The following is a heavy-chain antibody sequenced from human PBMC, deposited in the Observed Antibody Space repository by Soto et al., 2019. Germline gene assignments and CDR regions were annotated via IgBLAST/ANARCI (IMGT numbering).Heavy chain of an antibody. V-gene: IGHV4-59*08. CDR1: GGSISSYY. J-gene: IGHJ1*01. Sequence: SETLSLTCTVSGGSISSYYWSWIRHPPGKGLEWIGYIYYSGSTNYNPSLKSRVTISVDTSKNQFSLKLSSVTAADTAVYYCASRSLYSSPHPAFQRWGQGTLVTVS. CDR3: ASRSLYSSPHPAFQR. D-gene: IGHD6-13*01. CDR2: IYYSGST.